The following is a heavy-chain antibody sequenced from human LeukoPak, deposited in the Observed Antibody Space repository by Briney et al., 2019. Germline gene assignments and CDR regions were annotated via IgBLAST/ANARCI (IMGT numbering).Heavy chain of an antibody. CDR3: ARDGDYCTNGVCSRGADY. D-gene: IGHD2-8*01. Sequence: GASVKVSCKASGYTFTGYYMHWVRQAPGKGLEYVSAISSNGGSTYYANSVKGRFTISRDNSKNTLYLQMGSLRAEDMAVYYCARDGDYCTNGVCSRGADYWGQGTLVTVSS. V-gene: IGHV3-64*01. CDR1: GYTFTGYY. J-gene: IGHJ4*02. CDR2: ISSNGGST.